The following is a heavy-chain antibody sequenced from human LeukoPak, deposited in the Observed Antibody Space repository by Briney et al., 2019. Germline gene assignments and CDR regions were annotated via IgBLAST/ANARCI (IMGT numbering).Heavy chain of an antibody. V-gene: IGHV4-61*05. J-gene: IGHJ4*02. Sequence: SETLSLTCTVSDGSISSSSYYWGWIRQPPGKGLEWIGYIYYSGSTNYNPSLKSRVTISVDTSKNQFSLKLSSVTTADTAVYYCARAYYGSGNTYYFDYWGQGTLVTISS. CDR1: DGSISSSSYY. CDR3: ARAYYGSGNTYYFDY. D-gene: IGHD3-10*01. CDR2: IYYSGST.